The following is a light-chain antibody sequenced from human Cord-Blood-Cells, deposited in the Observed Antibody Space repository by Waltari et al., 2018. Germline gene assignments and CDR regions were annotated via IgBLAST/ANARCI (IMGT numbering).Light chain of an antibody. CDR3: QQYYSTPYS. J-gene: IGKJ2*03. Sequence: DIVMTQSPVSLAVSLGERATINCKSTQSVLYSSNNKNYLAWYQQKPGQPPKLLIYWASTRESGVPDRFSGSGSGTDVTLTISSLQAEDVAVYYCQQYYSTPYSFGQGTKLEIK. CDR2: WAS. CDR1: QSVLYSSNNKNY. V-gene: IGKV4-1*01.